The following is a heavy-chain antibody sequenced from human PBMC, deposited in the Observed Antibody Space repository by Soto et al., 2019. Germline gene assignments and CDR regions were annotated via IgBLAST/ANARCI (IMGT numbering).Heavy chain of an antibody. CDR2: ISGTGGST. CDR1: GFTYTSYA. J-gene: IGHJ5*02. V-gene: IGHV3-23*01. Sequence: GGSLRLSCAASGFTYTSYAMSWVRQAPGKGLEWVSSISGTGGSTYYADSVKGRYSISRDNSKNTLYLQMNSLRAEDTAVYYCARDVSNNWFAPWGQGTLVTVYS. CDR3: ARDVSNNWFAP.